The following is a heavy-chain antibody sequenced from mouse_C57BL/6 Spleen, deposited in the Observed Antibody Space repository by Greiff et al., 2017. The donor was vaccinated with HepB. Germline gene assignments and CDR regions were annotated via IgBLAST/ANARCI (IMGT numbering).Heavy chain of an antibody. J-gene: IGHJ4*01. V-gene: IGHV1-81*01. CDR1: GYTFTSYG. CDR2: IYPRSGNT. Sequence: VQLQQSGAELARPGASVKLSCKASGYTFTSYGISWVKQRTGQGLEWIGEIYPRSGNTYYNEKFKGKATLTADKSSSTAYMELRSLTSEDSAVYFWASESPRGLGHAMDYWGQGTSVTVSS. CDR3: ASESPRGLGHAMDY. D-gene: IGHD4-1*01.